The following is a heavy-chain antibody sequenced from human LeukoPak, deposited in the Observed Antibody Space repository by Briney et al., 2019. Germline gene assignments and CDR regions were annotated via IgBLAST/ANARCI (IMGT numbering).Heavy chain of an antibody. D-gene: IGHD3-3*01. CDR3: ARVAPGVDWFDP. Sequence: SETLSLTCTVSGGSISSGGYYWSWIRQHPGKGLEWIGYMYYSGSTYYNPSLKSRVSISVDTSKNHFSLKLSSVTAADTAVYYCARVAPGVDWFDPWGQGTLVTVSS. CDR2: MYYSGST. J-gene: IGHJ5*02. CDR1: GGSISSGGYY. V-gene: IGHV4-31*03.